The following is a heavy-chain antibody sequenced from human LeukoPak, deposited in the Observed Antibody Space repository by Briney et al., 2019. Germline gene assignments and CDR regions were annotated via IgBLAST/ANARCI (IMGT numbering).Heavy chain of an antibody. CDR1: GYTLTGYY. CDR3: ARGKRITIFGVVTGHSYFDY. Sequence: ASVKVSCKASGYTLTGYYMHWVRQAPGQGLEWMGWINPNSGGTNYAQKFQGRVTMTRDTSISTAYMELSRLRSDDTAVYYCARGKRITIFGVVTGHSYFDYWGQGTLVTVSS. D-gene: IGHD3-3*01. CDR2: INPNSGGT. J-gene: IGHJ4*02. V-gene: IGHV1-2*02.